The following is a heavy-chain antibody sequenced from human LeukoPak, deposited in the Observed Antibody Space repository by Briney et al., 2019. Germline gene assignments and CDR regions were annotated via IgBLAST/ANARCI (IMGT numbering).Heavy chain of an antibody. CDR1: GGSLSGYY. V-gene: IGHV4-34*01. CDR2: INHSGST. Sequence: SETLSLTCAVYGGSLSGYYWNWIRQPPGTGLEYVGEINHSGSTNYNPSLKSRITISLDTSRNQFSLKLTSVTAADTAVYYCARGNGGGYSDYFYGMDVWGQGTTVSVSS. J-gene: IGHJ6*02. CDR3: ARGNGGGYSDYFYGMDV. D-gene: IGHD4-23*01.